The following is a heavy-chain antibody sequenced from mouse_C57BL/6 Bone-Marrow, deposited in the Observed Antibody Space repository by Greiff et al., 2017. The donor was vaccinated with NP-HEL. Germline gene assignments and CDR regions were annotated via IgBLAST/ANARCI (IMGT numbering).Heavy chain of an antibody. V-gene: IGHV1-7*01. CDR1: GYTFTSYW. D-gene: IGHD4-1*02. CDR3: ARYRASTGTRAMDY. J-gene: IGHJ4*01. Sequence: QVHVKQSGAELAKPGASVKLSCKASGYTFTSYWMHWVKQRPGQGLEWIGYINPSSGYTKYNQKFKDKATLTADKSSSTSYMQLSSLTYEDSAVYYCARYRASTGTRAMDYWGQGTSVTVSS. CDR2: INPSSGYT.